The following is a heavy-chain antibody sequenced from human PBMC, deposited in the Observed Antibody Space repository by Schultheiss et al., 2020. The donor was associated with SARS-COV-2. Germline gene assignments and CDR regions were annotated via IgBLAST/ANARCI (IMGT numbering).Heavy chain of an antibody. CDR2: FDPDDDET. V-gene: IGHV1-24*01. J-gene: IGHJ6*02. Sequence: ASVKVSCKVSGHILSELSMHWVRQAPGKGLEWMGGFDPDDDETFYAEKFQGRVTMTEDTSTDTAHMELSRLRSDDTAVYYCARGIVVDPKIGYYYYYYGMDVWGQGTTVTVSS. CDR3: ARGIVVDPKIGYYYYYYGMDV. CDR1: GHILSELS. D-gene: IGHD2-21*01.